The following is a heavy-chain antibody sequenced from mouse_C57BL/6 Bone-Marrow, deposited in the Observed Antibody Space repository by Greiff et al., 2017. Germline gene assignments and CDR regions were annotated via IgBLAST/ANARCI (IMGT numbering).Heavy chain of an antibody. Sequence: QVHVKQSGPELVKPGASVKISCKASGYTFTDYYINWVKQRPGQGLEWIGWIYPGSGNTKYNEKFKGKATLTVDTSSSTAYMQLSSLTSEDSAVYFCARDYYGSSYDWYFDVWGTGTTVTVSS. D-gene: IGHD1-1*01. CDR2: IYPGSGNT. V-gene: IGHV1-84*01. J-gene: IGHJ1*03. CDR3: ARDYYGSSYDWYFDV. CDR1: GYTFTDYY.